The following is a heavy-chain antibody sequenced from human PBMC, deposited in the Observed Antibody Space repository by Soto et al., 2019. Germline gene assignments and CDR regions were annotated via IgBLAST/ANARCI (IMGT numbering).Heavy chain of an antibody. J-gene: IGHJ5*02. Sequence: PSETLSLTCAVYGGSFSGYYWSWIRQPPGKGLEWIGEINHSGSTNYNPSLKSRVTISVDTSKNHFSLKLSSVTAADTAVYYCARGRTTMVRGVNKNWFDPWGQGTLVTVSS. CDR2: INHSGST. CDR3: ARGRTTMVRGVNKNWFDP. D-gene: IGHD3-10*01. CDR1: GGSFSGYY. V-gene: IGHV4-34*01.